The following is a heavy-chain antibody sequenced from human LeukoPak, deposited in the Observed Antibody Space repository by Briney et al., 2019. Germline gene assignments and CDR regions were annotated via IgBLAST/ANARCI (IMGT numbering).Heavy chain of an antibody. CDR1: GGSISSYY. J-gene: IGHJ1*01. CDR3: ARGDSSSWYKRYFQH. CDR2: INHSGST. Sequence: SSETLSLTCTVSGGSISSYYWSWIRQPPGKGLEWIGEINHSGSTNYNPSLKSRVTISVDTSKNQFSLKLSSVTAADTAVYYCARGDSSSWYKRYFQHWGQGTLVTVSS. D-gene: IGHD6-13*01. V-gene: IGHV4-34*01.